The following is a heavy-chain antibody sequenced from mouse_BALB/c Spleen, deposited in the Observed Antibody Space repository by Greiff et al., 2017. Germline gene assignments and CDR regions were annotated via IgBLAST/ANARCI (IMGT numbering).Heavy chain of an antibody. CDR3: AREVAHYYGYGFAY. CDR1: GFTFSSYA. J-gene: IGHJ3*01. Sequence: EVKLVESGGGLVKPGGSLKLSCAASGFTFSSYAMSWVRQTPEKRLEWVASISSGGSTYYPDSVKGRFTISRDNARNILYLQMSSLRSEDTAMYYCAREVAHYYGYGFAYWGQGTLVTVSA. V-gene: IGHV5-6-5*01. D-gene: IGHD1-2*01. CDR2: ISSGGST.